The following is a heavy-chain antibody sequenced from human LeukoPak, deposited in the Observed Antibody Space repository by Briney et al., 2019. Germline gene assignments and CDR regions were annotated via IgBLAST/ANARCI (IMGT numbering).Heavy chain of an antibody. V-gene: IGHV3-23*01. CDR3: AKDYLGDSNAFDI. Sequence: GGSLRLSCAVSGFTFSRYAMTWVRQAPGKGLEWVSAISGSGDNSNSADSVKGRFTISRDNSKNTVYVQMRSLRVEDTAVYYCAKDYLGDSNAFDIWGQGTMVTVSS. CDR1: GFTFSRYA. D-gene: IGHD2/OR15-2a*01. CDR2: ISGSGDNS. J-gene: IGHJ3*02.